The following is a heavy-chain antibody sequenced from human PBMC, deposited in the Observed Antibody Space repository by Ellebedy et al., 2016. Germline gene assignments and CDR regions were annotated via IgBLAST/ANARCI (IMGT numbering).Heavy chain of an antibody. CDR3: AKNWNVRYFDY. CDR1: GFTFSSYS. J-gene: IGHJ4*02. D-gene: IGHD1-1*01. V-gene: IGHV3-21*04. CDR2: ISSSSSYI. Sequence: GESLKISXAASGFTFSSYSMNWVRQAPGKGLEWVSSISSSSSYIYYADSVKGRFTISRDNAKNSLYLQMNSLRAEDTAVYYCAKNWNVRYFDYWGQGTLVTVSS.